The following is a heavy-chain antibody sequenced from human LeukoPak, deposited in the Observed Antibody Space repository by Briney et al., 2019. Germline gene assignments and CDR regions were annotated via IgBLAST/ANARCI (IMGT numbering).Heavy chain of an antibody. V-gene: IGHV4-59*08. D-gene: IGHD6-19*01. CDR2: IYYSGST. J-gene: IGHJ4*02. CDR1: SGSISTYY. CDR3: ARTRPGTGYFFDS. Sequence: SETXSLTCTVSSGSISTYYWSWIRQPPGKGLXXXGYIYYSGSTYFNPSLKXRVTMSIDTSKNKFSLNLASVTAADTAVYYCARTRPGTGYFFDSWGRGTLVTVSS.